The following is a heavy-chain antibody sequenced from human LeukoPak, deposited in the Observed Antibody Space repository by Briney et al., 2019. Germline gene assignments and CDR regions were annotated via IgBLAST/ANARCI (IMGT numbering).Heavy chain of an antibody. D-gene: IGHD6-19*01. Sequence: SETLSLTCTVSGGSISSYYWSWIRQPAGKGLEWIGRIYTSGSTNYNPSLKSRVTMSLDTSKNHFSLDLTSVTGADTAVYFCATGHSSGWFDYWGQGTLVTVSS. CDR2: IYTSGST. CDR1: GGSISSYY. J-gene: IGHJ4*02. V-gene: IGHV4-4*07. CDR3: ATGHSSGWFDY.